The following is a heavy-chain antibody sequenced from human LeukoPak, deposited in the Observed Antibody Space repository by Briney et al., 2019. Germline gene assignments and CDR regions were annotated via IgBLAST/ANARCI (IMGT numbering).Heavy chain of an antibody. D-gene: IGHD2-15*01. Sequence: GGSLRLSCAASGFTFSSYAMSWVRQAPGKGLEWVSGISGGGDSTYYADSVKGRFTISRDSSKNTLYLQMNGLRAEDTAVYYCARGGHSSGGSRTFDYWGQGTLVTVSS. V-gene: IGHV3-23*01. CDR3: ARGGHSSGGSRTFDY. J-gene: IGHJ4*02. CDR1: GFTFSSYA. CDR2: ISGGGDST.